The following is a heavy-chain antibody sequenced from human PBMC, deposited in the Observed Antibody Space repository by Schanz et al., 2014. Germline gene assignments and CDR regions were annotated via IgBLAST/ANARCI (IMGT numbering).Heavy chain of an antibody. CDR2: IWYDGSNK. J-gene: IGHJ4*02. V-gene: IGHV3-33*06. CDR1: GFTFSNHA. Sequence: VQLVESGGGLVQPGGSLRLSCETSGFTFSNHAMSWVRQAPGKGLEWVAVIWYDGSNKYYADSVKGRFTISRDNSKNTLYLQMNSLRAEDTAVYYCAKEKGDCSSTSCSYYFDYWGQGTLVTVSS. D-gene: IGHD2-2*01. CDR3: AKEKGDCSSTSCSYYFDY.